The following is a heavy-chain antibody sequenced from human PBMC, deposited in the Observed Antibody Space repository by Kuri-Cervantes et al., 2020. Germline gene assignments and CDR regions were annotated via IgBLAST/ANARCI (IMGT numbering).Heavy chain of an antibody. CDR1: GGSSSSYY. J-gene: IGHJ5*02. V-gene: IGHV4-4*07. Sequence: SEPLSLPCSVSGGSSSSYYWSWIRPPAGKGLEWIGRNYTSGSTNYNPSLKSRVTMSVDTSKNQFSLKLSSVTAADTAVYYCARDRPYDSSGYYHWFDPWGQGTLVTVSS. D-gene: IGHD3-22*01. CDR3: ARDRPYDSSGYYHWFDP. CDR2: NYTSGST.